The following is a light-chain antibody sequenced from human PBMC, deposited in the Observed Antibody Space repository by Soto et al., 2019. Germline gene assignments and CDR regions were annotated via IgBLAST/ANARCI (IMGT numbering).Light chain of an antibody. CDR3: SSYAGSKNLV. J-gene: IGLJ3*02. CDR1: SSDVGGYNS. CDR2: EVN. V-gene: IGLV2-8*01. Sequence: QSALTQPTSASGSPGQSVTISCTGTSSDVGGYNSVSWYQQHPGKAPKLMIYEVNKRPSGVPDRFSASKSDNTASLTVSGLQAEDEADYYCSSYAGSKNLVFGGGTKLTVL.